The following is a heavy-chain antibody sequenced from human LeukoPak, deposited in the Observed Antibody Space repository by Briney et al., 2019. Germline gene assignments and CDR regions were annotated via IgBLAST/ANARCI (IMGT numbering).Heavy chain of an antibody. CDR2: INAGNGNT. CDR3: ARSTEFLEWLSYFDY. J-gene: IGHJ4*02. CDR1: GYTFTSNA. D-gene: IGHD3-3*01. V-gene: IGHV1-3*01. Sequence: GASVKVSCKASGYTFTSNAMHWVRQAPGQRPEWMGWINAGNGNTKYSQKFQGRVTITRDTSASTAYMELSSLRSEDTAVYYCARSTEFLEWLSYFDYWGQGTLVTVSS.